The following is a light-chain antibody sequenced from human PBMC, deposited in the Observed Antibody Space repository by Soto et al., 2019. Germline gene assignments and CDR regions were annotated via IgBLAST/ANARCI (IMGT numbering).Light chain of an antibody. CDR2: EVS. J-gene: IGLJ1*01. Sequence: QSALTQPPSVSGSPGQSVTISCTGTSSDVGSYNRVSWYQQPPGTAPKLMIYEVSNRPSGVPDRFSGSKSGNTASLTISGLQAEAEADYYCTSNTSSSTHYVFVTGTKVTV. CDR1: SSDVGSYNR. CDR3: TSNTSSSTHYV. V-gene: IGLV2-18*02.